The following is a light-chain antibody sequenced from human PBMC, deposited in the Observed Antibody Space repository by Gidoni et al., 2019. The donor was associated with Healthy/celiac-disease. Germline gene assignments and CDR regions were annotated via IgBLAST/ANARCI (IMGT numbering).Light chain of an antibody. CDR3: QAWDSSTDVV. V-gene: IGLV3-1*01. Sequence: SYELTQPPSVPVSPGQTASITCSGAKLGDKYACWYQQKTGQSPVLVIYQDGKRPSGIPERFSGSNSGNTAALTISGTQAIDEADYYCQAWDSSTDVVFGGGTKLTVL. CDR1: KLGDKY. J-gene: IGLJ2*01. CDR2: QDG.